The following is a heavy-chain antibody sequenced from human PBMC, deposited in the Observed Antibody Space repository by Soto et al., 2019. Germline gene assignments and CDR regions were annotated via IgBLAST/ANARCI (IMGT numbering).Heavy chain of an antibody. CDR1: GYNFVGYW. CDR3: ARGGVSTRTFDY. Sequence: GESLKISCKGSGYNFVGYWISWVRQMPGKGLELMGIIYPSDSDTRYRPSFQGQVTISADKSISSAYLQWSSLRASDTAMYYCARGGVSTRTFDYWGQGTPVTVSS. CDR2: IYPSDSDT. V-gene: IGHV5-51*01. J-gene: IGHJ4*02. D-gene: IGHD3-3*01.